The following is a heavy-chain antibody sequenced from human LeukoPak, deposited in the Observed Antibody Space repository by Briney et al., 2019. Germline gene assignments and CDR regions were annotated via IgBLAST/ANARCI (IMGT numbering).Heavy chain of an antibody. V-gene: IGHV3-73*01. CDR1: GFTFSGSA. CDR3: RGVVVVAARDWFDP. D-gene: IGHD2-15*01. CDR2: IRSKANSYAT. Sequence: GGSLRLSCAASGFTFSGSAMHWVRQASGKGLEWVGRIRSKANSYATAYAASVKGGFTISRDDSKNTAYLQMNSLKTEDTAVYYCRGVVVVAARDWFDPWGQGTLVTVSS. J-gene: IGHJ5*02.